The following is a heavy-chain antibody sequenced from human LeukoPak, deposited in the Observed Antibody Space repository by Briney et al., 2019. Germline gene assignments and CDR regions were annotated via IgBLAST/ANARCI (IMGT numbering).Heavy chain of an antibody. Sequence: PGGSLRLSCAASGFTLSSYAMSWVRQAPGKGLEWVGRIKSKTDGGTTDYAAPVKGRFTISRDDSKNTLNLQMNSLKTEDSAVYYCTTDRIVETIIRSFDNWGQGTLVTVSS. CDR2: IKSKTDGGTT. CDR3: TTDRIVETIIRSFDN. D-gene: IGHD5-12*01. V-gene: IGHV3-15*01. CDR1: GFTLSSYA. J-gene: IGHJ4*02.